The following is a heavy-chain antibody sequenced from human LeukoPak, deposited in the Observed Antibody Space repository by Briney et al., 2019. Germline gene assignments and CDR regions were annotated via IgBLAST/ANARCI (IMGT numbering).Heavy chain of an antibody. CDR1: GFTFSSYA. D-gene: IGHD4/OR15-4a*01. Sequence: GGPLRLSCAASGFTFSSYAMSWVRQAPGKGLEWVSAISGSGGSTYYADSVKGRFTISRDNSKNTPFLQMNSLRAEDTAVYYCAKDGGDYGGHWGQGTLVTVSS. V-gene: IGHV3-23*01. J-gene: IGHJ4*02. CDR3: AKDGGDYGGH. CDR2: ISGSGGST.